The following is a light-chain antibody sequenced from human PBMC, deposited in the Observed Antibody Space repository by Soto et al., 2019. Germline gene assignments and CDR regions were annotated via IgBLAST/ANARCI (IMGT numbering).Light chain of an antibody. J-gene: IGLJ1*01. CDR2: EVS. V-gene: IGLV2-8*01. Sequence: QSVLTQPPSASGSPGQSVTISCTGTSSDVGGYNYVSWYQQHPGKAPKLMIYEVSKRPSGVPDRFSGSKSGNTASLTVSGLQAEDEADYYCSSYAGSNTYGDVFGTGTKVTVL. CDR3: SSYAGSNTYGDV. CDR1: SSDVGGYNY.